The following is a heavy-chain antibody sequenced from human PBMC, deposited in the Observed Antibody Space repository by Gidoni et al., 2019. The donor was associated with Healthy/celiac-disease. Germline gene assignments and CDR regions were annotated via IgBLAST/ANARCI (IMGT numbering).Heavy chain of an antibody. CDR2: ISYDGSNK. D-gene: IGHD3-22*01. CDR3: AKDGGKRYYYDSSGYIH. CDR1: GFTFSSYG. Sequence: QVQLVESGGGVVQPGRSLRLSCAASGFTFSSYGMHWVRQAPGKGLEWVAVISYDGSNKYYADSVKGRFTISRDNSKNTLYLQMNSLRAEDTAVYYCAKDGGKRYYYDSSGYIHWGQGTLVTVSS. V-gene: IGHV3-30*18. J-gene: IGHJ4*02.